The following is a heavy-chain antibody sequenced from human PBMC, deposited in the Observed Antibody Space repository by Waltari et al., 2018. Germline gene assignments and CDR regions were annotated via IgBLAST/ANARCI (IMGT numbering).Heavy chain of an antibody. CDR1: GLTFSSFC. CDR2: ISSSSSYI. Sequence: EVQLVESGGGLVKPGGSLRLSCAASGLTFSSFCLNWVRPAPGKGLEWVSSISSSSSYIYYADSVKGRFTISRDNAKNSLYLKMNSLRAEDTAVYYCARGVVATITWDYYYGMDVWGQGTTVTVSS. J-gene: IGHJ6*02. D-gene: IGHD5-12*01. V-gene: IGHV3-21*01. CDR3: ARGVVATITWDYYYGMDV.